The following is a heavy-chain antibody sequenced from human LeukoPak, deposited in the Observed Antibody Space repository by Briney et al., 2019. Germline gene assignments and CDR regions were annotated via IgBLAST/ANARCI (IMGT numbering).Heavy chain of an antibody. CDR3: ARSQRNDQQVVQRIDY. Sequence: PGGSLRLSCTSSRFTFSTYAMSGVRQAPAKGLEWVSSISGSGDTTYYTGSVKGRFTISRDNSKNALYLQMSSLRAEDTAVYYCARSQRNDQQVVQRIDYWGQGTLVTVSS. D-gene: IGHD2-2*01. CDR1: RFTFSTYA. CDR2: ISGSGDTT. J-gene: IGHJ4*02. V-gene: IGHV3-23*01.